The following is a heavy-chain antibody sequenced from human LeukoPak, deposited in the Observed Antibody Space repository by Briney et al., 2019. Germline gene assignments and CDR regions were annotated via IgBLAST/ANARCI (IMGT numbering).Heavy chain of an antibody. CDR3: ARGLMVYAIQQYPRE. CDR2: INPSGGST. J-gene: IGHJ4*02. CDR1: GYTFTSYY. V-gene: IGHV1-46*01. D-gene: IGHD2-8*01. Sequence: ASVKVSCKASGYTFTSYYMHLVRQAPGQGLEWMGIINPSGGSTSYAQKFQGRVTMTRDTSTSTVYMELSSLRSEDTAVYYCARGLMVYAIQQYPREWGQGTLVTVSS.